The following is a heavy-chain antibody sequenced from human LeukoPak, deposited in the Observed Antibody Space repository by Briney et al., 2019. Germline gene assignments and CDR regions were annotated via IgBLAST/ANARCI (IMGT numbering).Heavy chain of an antibody. V-gene: IGHV4-39*01. Sequence: TSETLSLTCTVSGGSLSSSSYYWGWIRQPPGKGLEWIVSIYYSGSTYYNPSLKSRVTISVDTSKNQFSQKLSSVTAADTAVYYCARHAYSSGWYFRWFDPWGQGTPVTVSS. D-gene: IGHD6-19*01. CDR3: ARHAYSSGWYFRWFDP. CDR1: GGSLSSSSYY. CDR2: IYYSGST. J-gene: IGHJ5*02.